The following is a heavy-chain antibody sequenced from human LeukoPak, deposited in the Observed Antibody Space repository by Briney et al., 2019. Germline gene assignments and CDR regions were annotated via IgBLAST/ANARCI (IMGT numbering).Heavy chain of an antibody. V-gene: IGHV4-28*03. CDR1: GYSISSSNW. CDR2: VYYSGSA. Sequence: SETLSLTCAVSGYSISSSNWWGWIRQPPGKGLEWIGYVYYSGSACYNTYLNSRVSMSIDTSKNQFSLKLSSVTAVDTAVYYCARDSYYYGSGSRINWFDPWGQGTLVTVSS. J-gene: IGHJ5*02. D-gene: IGHD3-10*01. CDR3: ARDSYYYGSGSRINWFDP.